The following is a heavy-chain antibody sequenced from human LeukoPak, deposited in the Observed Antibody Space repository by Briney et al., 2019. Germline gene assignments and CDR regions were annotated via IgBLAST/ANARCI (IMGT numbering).Heavy chain of an antibody. Sequence: GGPLRLSCAASGFMFWMAWVRQAPGKGLEWLANINEDGSDKNYVASEKGRFTISRDNAKKSLYLQMNSLRGEDTAVYYCARDAAYGYDRFDYWGQGTQVTVSS. CDR3: ARDAAYGYDRFDY. J-gene: IGHJ4*02. CDR2: INEDGSDK. D-gene: IGHD5-18*01. V-gene: IGHV3-7*01. CDR1: GFMFW.